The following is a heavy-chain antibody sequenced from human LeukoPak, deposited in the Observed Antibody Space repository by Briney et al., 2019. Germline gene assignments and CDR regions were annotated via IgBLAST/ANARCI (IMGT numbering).Heavy chain of an antibody. CDR3: ARRASNYYGMDV. Sequence: SETLSLTCTVSGDSISNYYWSWIRQPPGKGLEWIGYIYYSGSTTTYNPSLKSRVTISVDTPKNQFSLKLSSVSAADTAVYYCARRASNYYGMDVWGQGTTVTVSS. CDR2: IYYSGSTT. J-gene: IGHJ6*02. V-gene: IGHV4-59*08. CDR1: GDSISNYY.